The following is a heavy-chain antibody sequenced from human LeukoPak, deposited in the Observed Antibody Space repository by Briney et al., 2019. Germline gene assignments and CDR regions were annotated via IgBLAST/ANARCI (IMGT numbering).Heavy chain of an antibody. J-gene: IGHJ4*02. Sequence: SQTLSLTCTVSGGSISSSSYYWGWIRQPPGKGLEWIGSIYYSGSTYYNPSLKSRVTISVDTSKNQFSLKLSSVTAADTAVYYCRSYYYGLYYFDYWGQGTLVTVSS. CDR3: RSYYYGLYYFDY. V-gene: IGHV4-39*07. D-gene: IGHD3-10*01. CDR1: GGSISSSSYY. CDR2: IYYSGST.